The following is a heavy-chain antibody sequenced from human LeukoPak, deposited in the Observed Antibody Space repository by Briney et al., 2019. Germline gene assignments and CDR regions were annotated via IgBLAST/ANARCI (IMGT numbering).Heavy chain of an antibody. CDR1: GFTFSDYY. J-gene: IGHJ3*02. Sequence: GGSLRLSCAASGFTFSDYYMSWIRQAPGKGLEWVSYISSSSSYTNYADSVKGRFTISRDNAENSLYLQMNSLRAEDTAVYYCAREVVTNAFDIWGQGTMVTVSS. D-gene: IGHD4-23*01. CDR2: ISSSSSYT. V-gene: IGHV3-11*05. CDR3: AREVVTNAFDI.